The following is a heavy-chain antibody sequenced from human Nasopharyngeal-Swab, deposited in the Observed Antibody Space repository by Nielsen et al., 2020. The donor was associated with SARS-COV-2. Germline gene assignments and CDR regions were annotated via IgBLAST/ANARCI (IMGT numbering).Heavy chain of an antibody. CDR2: ISGSGGST. CDR1: GFTSSTNA. CDR3: AKEGLIGVDGSDY. V-gene: IGHV3-23*01. J-gene: IGHJ4*02. Sequence: GGSLRLSCAVSGFTSSTNAMSWVRQAPGKGLEWVSAISGSGGSTYYADSVKGRFTISRDNSKNTLYLQMNSLRAEDTAVYYCAKEGLIGVDGSDYWGQGTLVTVSS. D-gene: IGHD6-19*01.